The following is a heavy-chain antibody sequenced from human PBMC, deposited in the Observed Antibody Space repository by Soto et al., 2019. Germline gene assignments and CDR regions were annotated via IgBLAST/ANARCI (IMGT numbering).Heavy chain of an antibody. D-gene: IGHD5-18*01. Sequence: GGSLRLSCAASGFTFSSYGMHWVRQAQGKGLEWVAVIWYDGSNKYYADSVKGRFTISRDNSKNTLYLQMNSLRAEDTAVYYCARGYSGYSYGYDYFDYWGQGTLVTVS. CDR2: IWYDGSNK. CDR3: ARGYSGYSYGYDYFDY. V-gene: IGHV3-33*01. J-gene: IGHJ4*02. CDR1: GFTFSSYG.